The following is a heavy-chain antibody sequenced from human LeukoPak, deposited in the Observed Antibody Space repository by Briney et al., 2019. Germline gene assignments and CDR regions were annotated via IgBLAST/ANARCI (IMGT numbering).Heavy chain of an antibody. V-gene: IGHV4-30-4*01. CDR2: MYYSGST. CDR1: GGSISSGDYH. J-gene: IGHJ5*02. CDR3: ARPYYYDSRIDP. D-gene: IGHD3-22*01. Sequence: SETLSLTCTVSGGSISSGDYHWSWIRQPPGKGLEWIAYMYYSGSTYYNPSLNSRVTMSADTSKNQLSLKLSSVTAADTAVYYCARPYYYDSRIDPWGQGILVTVSS.